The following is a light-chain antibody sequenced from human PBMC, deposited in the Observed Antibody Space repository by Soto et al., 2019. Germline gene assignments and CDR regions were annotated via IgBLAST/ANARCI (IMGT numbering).Light chain of an antibody. CDR3: SSYTSSSTRV. V-gene: IGLV2-14*01. CDR1: SSDVGGYNY. Sequence: QSALTQPASVSGSPGQSITLSCTGTSSDVGGYNYVSWYQQHPGKAPKLMIDEVSNRPSGVSNRFSGTKSGNTASLTISGLQAEGEADYYCSSYTSSSTRVFGGGTKLTVL. J-gene: IGLJ3*02. CDR2: EVS.